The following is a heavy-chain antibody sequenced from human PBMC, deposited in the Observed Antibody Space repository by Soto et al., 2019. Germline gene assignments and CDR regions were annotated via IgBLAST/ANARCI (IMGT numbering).Heavy chain of an antibody. V-gene: IGHV1-2*04. CDR3: ARGSNYSSGWYGDFDY. CDR2: INPNSGGT. J-gene: IGHJ4*02. Sequence: ASVKVSFKASGYSFTGYYMHWVRQAPGQGLEWMGWINPNSGGTNYAQKFQGWVTMTRDTSISTAYMELSRLRSDDTAVYYCARGSNYSSGWYGDFDYWGQGTLVTVSS. CDR1: GYSFTGYY. D-gene: IGHD6-19*01.